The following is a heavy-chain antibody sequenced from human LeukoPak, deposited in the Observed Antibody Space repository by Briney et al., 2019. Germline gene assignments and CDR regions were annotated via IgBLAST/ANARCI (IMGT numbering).Heavy chain of an antibody. J-gene: IGHJ4*02. CDR3: ARETKGAAAIDY. CDR2: IYSTGSA. D-gene: IGHD6-13*01. Sequence: SGTLSLTCTVSGGSISRYYWTWIRQPAGKGLEWIGRIYSTGSASYNPSLQSRVTMSVDSSKNQFSLKVNSVTAADTAVYYCARETKGAAAIDYWGQGTLVTVSS. V-gene: IGHV4-4*07. CDR1: GGSISRYY.